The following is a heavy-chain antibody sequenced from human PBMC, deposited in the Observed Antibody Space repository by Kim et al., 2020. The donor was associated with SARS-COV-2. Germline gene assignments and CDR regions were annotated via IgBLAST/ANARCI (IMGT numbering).Heavy chain of an antibody. CDR3: ARGLGTYYYGSGSLYFDY. CDR1: GGSFSGYY. D-gene: IGHD3-10*01. V-gene: IGHV4-34*01. CDR2: INHSGST. Sequence: SETLSLTCAVYGGSFSGYYWSWIRQPPGKGLEWIGEINHSGSTNYNPSLKSRVTISVDTSKNQFSLKLSSVTAADTAVYYCARGLGTYYYGSGSLYFDYWGRGALVTVSS. J-gene: IGHJ4*02.